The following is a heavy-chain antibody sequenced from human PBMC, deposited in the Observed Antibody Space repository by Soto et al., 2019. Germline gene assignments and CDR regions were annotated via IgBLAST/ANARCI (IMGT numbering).Heavy chain of an antibody. J-gene: IGHJ6*02. V-gene: IGHV1-69*10. Sequence: ASVKVSCKASGGTFSSYAISWVRQAPGQGLEWMGGIIPILGIANYAQKFQGRVTITADKSTSTAYMELSSLRSEDTAVYSWAREGGYSSSSLGTYGMDVWGQGNTVTVSS. CDR2: IIPILGIA. CDR3: AREGGYSSSSLGTYGMDV. D-gene: IGHD6-6*01. CDR1: GGTFSSYA.